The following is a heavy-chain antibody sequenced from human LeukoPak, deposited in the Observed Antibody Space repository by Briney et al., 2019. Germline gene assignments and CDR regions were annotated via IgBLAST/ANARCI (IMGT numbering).Heavy chain of an antibody. CDR1: GYTLTELS. V-gene: IGHV1-69*06. CDR3: ARAGSAADTRTRPPRNWFDP. D-gene: IGHD6-13*01. CDR2: IIPIFGTA. J-gene: IGHJ5*02. Sequence: ASVKVSCKVSGYTLTELSMHWVRQAPGQGLEWMGGIIPIFGTANYAQKFQGRVTITADKSTSTAYMELSSLRSEDTAVYYCARAGSAADTRTRPPRNWFDPWGQGTLVTVSS.